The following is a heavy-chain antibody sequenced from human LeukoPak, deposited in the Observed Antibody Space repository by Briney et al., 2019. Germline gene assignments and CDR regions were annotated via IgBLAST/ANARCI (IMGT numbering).Heavy chain of an antibody. CDR3: ARSLDAGGTYYYYGMDV. D-gene: IGHD1-26*01. CDR2: ISSSGSTI. J-gene: IGHJ6*02. CDR1: GFTFSDYY. Sequence: GGSLRLSCAASGFTFSDYYMSWIRQAPGKGLEWVSYISSSGSTIYYADSVKGRFTISRDNAKNSLYLQMNSLRAEDTAVYYCARSLDAGGTYYYYGMDVWGQGTTVTVSS. V-gene: IGHV3-11*01.